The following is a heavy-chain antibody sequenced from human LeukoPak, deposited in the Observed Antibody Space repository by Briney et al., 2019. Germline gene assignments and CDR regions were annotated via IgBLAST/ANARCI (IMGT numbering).Heavy chain of an antibody. CDR3: AREAGYSSGWYVRKAFDI. Sequence: SETLSLTCTVSGGSISSYYWSWIRQPPGKGLEWIGYIYYSGSTNYNPSLKSRVTISVDTSKNQFSLKLSSVTAADTAVYYCAREAGYSSGWYVRKAFDIWGQGTMVTVSS. CDR1: GGSISSYY. J-gene: IGHJ3*02. D-gene: IGHD6-19*01. CDR2: IYYSGST. V-gene: IGHV4-59*01.